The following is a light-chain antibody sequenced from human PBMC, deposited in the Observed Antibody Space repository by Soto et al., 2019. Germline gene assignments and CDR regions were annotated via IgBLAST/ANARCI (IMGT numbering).Light chain of an antibody. V-gene: IGKV3-20*01. J-gene: IGKJ2*01. CDR1: QSVSSSY. CDR2: GAS. CDR3: QLYGTSPMYT. Sequence: IVLTQSPGTLSLSPGERATLSCRASQSVSSSYVAWYQQKRGQAPRLLIYGASNRAAGIPDRFSGSGSGTDFTLTISRLEPEEFAVYYCQLYGTSPMYTFGQGTKLEIK.